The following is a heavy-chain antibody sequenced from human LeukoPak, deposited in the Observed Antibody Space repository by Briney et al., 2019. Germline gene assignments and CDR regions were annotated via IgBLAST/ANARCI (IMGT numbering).Heavy chain of an antibody. V-gene: IGHV1-2*02. CDR1: GYTFTGYY. CDR3: ARDGRMSGYDSTDFDY. Sequence: ASVKVSCKSSGYTFTGYYIHWVRQAPGQGLEWMGWTNPNSGGTNYAQKFQGRVTMTRDTSMSTASMELSRLTSDDTAVYYCARDGRMSGYDSTDFDYWGQGTLVTVSS. D-gene: IGHD5-12*01. CDR2: TNPNSGGT. J-gene: IGHJ4*02.